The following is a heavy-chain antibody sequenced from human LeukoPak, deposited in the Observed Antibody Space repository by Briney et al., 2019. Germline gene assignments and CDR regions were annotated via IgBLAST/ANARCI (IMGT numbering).Heavy chain of an antibody. D-gene: IGHD6-19*01. Sequence: SETLSLTCVVYGGSLSGNYWSWIRQPPGKGLEWIGEINHSGSTNYNPSLKSRVTISVDTSKNQFSLKLTSVTAADTAVYYCASGFGSSGWSGTSLDYWGQGTLVTVSS. J-gene: IGHJ4*02. CDR2: INHSGST. V-gene: IGHV4-34*01. CDR1: GGSLSGNY. CDR3: ASGFGSSGWSGTSLDY.